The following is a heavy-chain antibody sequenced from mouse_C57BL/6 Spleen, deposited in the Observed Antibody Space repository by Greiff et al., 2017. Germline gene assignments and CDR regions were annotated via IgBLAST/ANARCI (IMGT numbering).Heavy chain of an antibody. CDR3: ARHEDQGHYSPYFDY. J-gene: IGHJ2*01. CDR2: FYPGSGSI. Sequence: QVQLKESGAELVKPGASVKLSCKASGYTFTEYTIHWVKQRSGQGLEWIGWFYPGSGSIKYNEKFKDKATLTADKSSSTVYMELSRLTSEDSAVYFYARHEDQGHYSPYFDYWGQGTTLTVSA. D-gene: IGHD2-12*01. CDR1: GYTFTEYT. V-gene: IGHV1-62-2*01.